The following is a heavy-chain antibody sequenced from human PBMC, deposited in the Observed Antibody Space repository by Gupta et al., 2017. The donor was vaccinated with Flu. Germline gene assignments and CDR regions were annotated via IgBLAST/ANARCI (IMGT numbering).Heavy chain of an antibody. CDR3: TTGQL. CDR1: DFNFANAR. Sequence: QVVDYGGGLLKHGGSLRLICTGSDFNFANARMIWVRQAPGKGLEWFALIKSYTDGVTVHYAAPVEGRVTISRDDSKDTVYLQMERLTIEDSGKYYCTTGQLWGQGTLVTV. J-gene: IGHJ4*02. V-gene: IGHV3-15*01. CDR2: IKSYTDGVTV. D-gene: IGHD1-1*01.